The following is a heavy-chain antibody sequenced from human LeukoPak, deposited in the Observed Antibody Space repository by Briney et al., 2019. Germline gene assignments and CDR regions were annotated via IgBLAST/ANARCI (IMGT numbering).Heavy chain of an antibody. J-gene: IGHJ4*02. Sequence: GGSLRLSCAASGFTFSSYGMHWVRQAPGKGLEWVAFIRYDGSNKYYADSVKGRFTISRDNSKNTLYLQMNSLRAEDTAVYYCAKPRHLLRFLEWLSPFDYWGREPWSPSPQ. CDR1: GFTFSSYG. V-gene: IGHV3-30*02. CDR2: IRYDGSNK. CDR3: AKPRHLLRFLEWLSPFDY. D-gene: IGHD3-3*01.